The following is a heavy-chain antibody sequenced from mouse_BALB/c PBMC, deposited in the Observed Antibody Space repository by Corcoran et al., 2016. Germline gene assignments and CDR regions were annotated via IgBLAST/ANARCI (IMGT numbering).Heavy chain of an antibody. CDR2: INPCNGGT. CDR1: GYSFTGYT. V-gene: IGHV1-18*01. Sequence: EVQLQQSGPELVKPGASVKISCKATGYSFTGYTMNWVKQSHGKNLEWIGLINPCNGGTSYNKKFKGKATFTVDKSSSTAYMQLLSLTSEDSAGFYCSRGFSFYWGQGTLVTVSA. CDR3: SRGFSFY. J-gene: IGHJ3*01.